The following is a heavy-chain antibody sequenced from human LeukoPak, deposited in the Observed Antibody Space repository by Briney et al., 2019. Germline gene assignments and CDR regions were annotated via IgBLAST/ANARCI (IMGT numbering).Heavy chain of an antibody. J-gene: IGHJ4*02. D-gene: IGHD6-6*01. CDR3: ARRKYSSSSDYFDY. Sequence: GSSVTVSCKASGGSFSSYALSWVRQAPGQGLQWLGETIPIFTTTHYAQKFQGRATITTDESTGTAYMELSSLRYEDTAVYYCARRKYSSSSDYFDYWDQGTLVTVSS. CDR1: GGSFSSYA. V-gene: IGHV1-69*05. CDR2: TIPIFTTT.